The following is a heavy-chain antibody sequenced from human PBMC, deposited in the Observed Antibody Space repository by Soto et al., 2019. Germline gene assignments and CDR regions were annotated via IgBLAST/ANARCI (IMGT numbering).Heavy chain of an antibody. Sequence: ASVKVSCEASGYTFTSYYMHWVRQAPGQGLEWMGIINPSGGSTSYAQKFQGRVTMSRDTSTSTVYMELSSLRSEDTAVYYCARAGQHYGSGSHYSFDYWGQGTLVTVSS. J-gene: IGHJ4*02. CDR2: INPSGGST. V-gene: IGHV1-46*01. CDR1: GYTFTSYY. CDR3: ARAGQHYGSGSHYSFDY. D-gene: IGHD3-10*01.